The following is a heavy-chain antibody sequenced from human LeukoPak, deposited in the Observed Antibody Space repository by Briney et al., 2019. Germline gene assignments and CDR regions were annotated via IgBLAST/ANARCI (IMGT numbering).Heavy chain of an antibody. D-gene: IGHD3-22*01. CDR3: VAPIYDSSGYYLPV. CDR1: GFTFSSYG. J-gene: IGHJ6*02. V-gene: IGHV3-33*01. Sequence: GRSLRLSCAASGFTFSSYGMHWVRQAPGKGLEWVAVIWYDGSNKYYADSVKGRFTISRDNSKNTLYLQMNSLRAEDTAVYYSVAPIYDSSGYYLPVWGQGTTVTVSS. CDR2: IWYDGSNK.